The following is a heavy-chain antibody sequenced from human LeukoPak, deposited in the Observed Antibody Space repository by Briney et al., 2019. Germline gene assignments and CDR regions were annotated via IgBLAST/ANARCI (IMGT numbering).Heavy chain of an antibody. J-gene: IGHJ4*02. D-gene: IGHD3-22*01. Sequence: GGSLRLSCVASGFTFNSYWMSWVRQAPGKGLEWVANIKQDGSEKYYVDSVKGRFTISRDNAKNSLYLQMNSLRAEDTAVYYCARDLSDSSGYYPDYWGQGTLVTVSS. V-gene: IGHV3-7*01. CDR1: GFTFNSYW. CDR2: IKQDGSEK. CDR3: ARDLSDSSGYYPDY.